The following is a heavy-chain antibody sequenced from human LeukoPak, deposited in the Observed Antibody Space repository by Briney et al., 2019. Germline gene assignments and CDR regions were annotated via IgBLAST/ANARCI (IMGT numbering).Heavy chain of an antibody. V-gene: IGHV2-70*11. CDR1: GFSLSTSGMC. CDR2: IDWDDDK. J-gene: IGHJ4*02. CDR3: ARTPIYCSGGRCYLYYFDY. Sequence: SGPTLVNPTQTLTLTCTFSGFSLSTSGMCVSWIRQPPGKALEWLARIDWDDDKYYSTSLKTRLTISKDTSKNQVVLTMTNMDPVDTATYYCARTPIYCSGGRCYLYYFDYWGQGTLVTVSS. D-gene: IGHD2-15*01.